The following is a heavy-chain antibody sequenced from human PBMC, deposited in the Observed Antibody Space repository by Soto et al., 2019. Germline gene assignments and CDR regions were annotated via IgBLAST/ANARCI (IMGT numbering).Heavy chain of an antibody. CDR3: ARVKYNYGYYEEYYFDF. D-gene: IGHD5-18*01. CDR2: INPSGGST. CDR1: GYTFTSYY. J-gene: IGHJ4*02. Sequence: ASVKVSCKASGYTFTSYYMHWVRQAPGQGLEWMGIINPSGGSTSYAQKFQGRVTITRDTSASTAYMELSSLRSEDTAVYYCARVKYNYGYYEEYYFDFWGQGTQVTVSS. V-gene: IGHV1-46*01.